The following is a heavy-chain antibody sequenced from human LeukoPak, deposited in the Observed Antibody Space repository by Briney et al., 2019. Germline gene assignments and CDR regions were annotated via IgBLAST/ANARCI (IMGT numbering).Heavy chain of an antibody. CDR3: ARVVTTVIPDAFDI. Sequence: SVKVSCKASGGTFSSYAISWARQAPGQGLEWMGRIIPIFGTANYAQKLQGRVTITTDESTSTAYMELSSLRSEDTAVYYCARVVTTVIPDAFDIWGQGTMVTVSS. V-gene: IGHV1-69*05. D-gene: IGHD4-17*01. CDR1: GGTFSSYA. CDR2: IIPIFGTA. J-gene: IGHJ3*02.